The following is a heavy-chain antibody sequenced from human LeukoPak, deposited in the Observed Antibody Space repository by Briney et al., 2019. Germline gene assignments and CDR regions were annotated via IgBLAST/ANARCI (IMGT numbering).Heavy chain of an antibody. Sequence: GGSLRLSCAASGVTFSRYAMSWVRQAPGKGLEWVGRIMSKTDGETTDYAAPVKGRFILSRDDSESTLYLQMNNLKVEDTAVYYCTTRSQSGSYAYWGQGALVTVSS. CDR1: GVTFSRYA. J-gene: IGHJ4*02. V-gene: IGHV3-15*01. D-gene: IGHD1-26*01. CDR3: TTRSQSGSYAY. CDR2: IMSKTDGETT.